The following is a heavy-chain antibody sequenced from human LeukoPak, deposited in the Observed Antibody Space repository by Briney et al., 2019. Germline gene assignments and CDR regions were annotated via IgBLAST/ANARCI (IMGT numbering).Heavy chain of an antibody. V-gene: IGHV1-46*01. CDR3: ARDSSAYYDFWSGYPDSQNRNWFDP. D-gene: IGHD3-3*01. J-gene: IGHJ5*02. CDR1: GYTFTSYY. Sequence: ASVKVSCKASGYTFTSYYMHWVRQAPGQGLEWMGIINPSGGSTSYAQKFQGRVTMTRDTSTSTVYMELSSLRSEDTAVYYCARDSSAYYDFWSGYPDSQNRNWFDPWGQGTPVTVSS. CDR2: INPSGGST.